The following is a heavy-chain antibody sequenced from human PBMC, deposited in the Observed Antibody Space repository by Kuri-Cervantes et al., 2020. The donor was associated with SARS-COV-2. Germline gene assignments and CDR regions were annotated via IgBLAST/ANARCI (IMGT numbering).Heavy chain of an antibody. CDR2: ISSSSSYT. Sequence: GESLKISCAASGFTFSDYYMSWIRQAPGKGLEWVSYISSSSSYTNYADSVKGRFTTSRDNAKNSLYLQMNSLRAEDTAVYYCARGQGSGWYLGLSANWFDPWGQGTLVTVSS. J-gene: IGHJ5*02. CDR1: GFTFSDYY. D-gene: IGHD6-19*01. V-gene: IGHV3-11*06. CDR3: ARGQGSGWYLGLSANWFDP.